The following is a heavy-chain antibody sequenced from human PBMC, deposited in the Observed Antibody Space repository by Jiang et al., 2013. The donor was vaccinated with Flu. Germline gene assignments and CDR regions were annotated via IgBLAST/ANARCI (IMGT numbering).Heavy chain of an antibody. CDR3: AAGRPWPTYYYYYGMDV. V-gene: IGHV1-69*04. D-gene: IGHD5-24*01. CDR2: IIPILGIA. J-gene: IGHJ6*02. Sequence: GAEVKKPGSSVKVSCKASGGTFSSYAISWVRQAPGQGLEWMGRIIPILGIANYAQKFQGRVTITADKSTSTAYMELSSLRSEDTAVYYCAAGRPWPTYYYYYGMDVWGQGTTVTVSS. CDR1: GGTFSSYA.